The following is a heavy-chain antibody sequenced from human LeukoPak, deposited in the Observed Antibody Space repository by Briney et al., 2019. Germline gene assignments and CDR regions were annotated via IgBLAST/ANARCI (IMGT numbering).Heavy chain of an antibody. V-gene: IGHV4-61*02. CDR2: IYTSGST. Sequence: SETLSLTCTVSGGSISSGNYYWSWIRQPAGKGLEWIGRIYTSGSTNYNPSLKSRVTISVDTSKNQFSLKLSSVTAADTAVYYCARDRDYYDSSGATNYFDYWGQGTLATVSS. D-gene: IGHD3-22*01. CDR1: GGSISSGNYY. J-gene: IGHJ4*02. CDR3: ARDRDYYDSSGATNYFDY.